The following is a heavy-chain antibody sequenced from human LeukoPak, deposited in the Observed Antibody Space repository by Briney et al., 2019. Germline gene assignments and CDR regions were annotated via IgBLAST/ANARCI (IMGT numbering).Heavy chain of an antibody. D-gene: IGHD3-10*01. Sequence: ASVTVSCKASGYTFTSYDISWVRQATGQGLEWMGWMNSNSGNAGYAQRFQGRVTMTRNNSISTAYMELTSLRSEDTAVYYCGRPLQRGSWTQRALDYWGQGTLVTVSS. CDR2: MNSNSGNA. CDR1: GYTFTSYD. V-gene: IGHV1-8*01. J-gene: IGHJ4*02. CDR3: GRPLQRGSWTQRALDY.